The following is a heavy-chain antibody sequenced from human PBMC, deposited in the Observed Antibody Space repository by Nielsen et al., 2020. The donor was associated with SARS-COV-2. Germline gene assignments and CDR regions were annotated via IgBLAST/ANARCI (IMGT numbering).Heavy chain of an antibody. J-gene: IGHJ3*02. D-gene: IGHD1-26*01. CDR2: IYPDDSDT. CDR1: GYSFTTYW. V-gene: IGHV5-51*01. Sequence: GESLKISCKDSGYSFTTYWIGWVRQMPGKGLEWMGIIYPDDSDTRYSPSFQGQVTISADKSISTAYLQWSSLKASDTAMYYCARHGVMGGTASSYDMWGQGTMVTVSS. CDR3: ARHGVMGGTASSYDM.